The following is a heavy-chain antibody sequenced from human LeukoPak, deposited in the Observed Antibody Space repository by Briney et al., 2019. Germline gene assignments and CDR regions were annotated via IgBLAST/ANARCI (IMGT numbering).Heavy chain of an antibody. CDR2: IRSKAYRGTT. CDR1: GFTFGDHA. J-gene: IGHJ6*02. D-gene: IGHD1-1*01. Sequence: SLRLSCTGSGFTFGDHAMSWVRQAPGKGLEWVGFIRSKAYRGTTEYAASVKGRFTISRDDSASIAYLQMNSLKTEDTAVYYCATGPIQLWIHNAMDVWGQGTTVTVSS. V-gene: IGHV3-49*04. CDR3: ATGPIQLWIHNAMDV.